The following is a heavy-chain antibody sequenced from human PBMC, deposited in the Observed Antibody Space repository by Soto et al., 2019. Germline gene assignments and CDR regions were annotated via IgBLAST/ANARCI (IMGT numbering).Heavy chain of an antibody. V-gene: IGHV5-10-1*01. CDR3: ARPSDYVWGSNRFVAFDI. CDR2: IDPGDSNT. D-gene: IGHD3-16*02. CDR1: GYSAATYW. Sequence: GPSLKSSCKGSGYSAATYWICWVRQMPGKGLEWMGRIDPGDSNTNYSPSFQGHVTISVDKSISTAYLQWSSLKASDTAIYYCARPSDYVWGSNRFVAFDIWGQGTLVTVSS. J-gene: IGHJ3*02.